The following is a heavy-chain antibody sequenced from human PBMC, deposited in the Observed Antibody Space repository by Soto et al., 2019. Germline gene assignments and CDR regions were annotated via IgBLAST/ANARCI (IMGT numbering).Heavy chain of an antibody. CDR3: ARIWLPLKGNWFDP. Sequence: SGGSLRLSCAASGFTFSSYEMNWVRQAPGKGLEWVSYISSSGSTIYYADSVKGRFTISRDNAKNSLYLQMNSLRAEDTAVYYCARIWLPLKGNWFDPWGQGTLVTVSS. CDR2: ISSSGSTI. V-gene: IGHV3-48*03. CDR1: GFTFSSYE. J-gene: IGHJ5*02. D-gene: IGHD2-15*01.